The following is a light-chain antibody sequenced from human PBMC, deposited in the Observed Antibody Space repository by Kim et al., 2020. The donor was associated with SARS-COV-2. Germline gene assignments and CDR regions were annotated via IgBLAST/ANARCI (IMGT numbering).Light chain of an antibody. CDR3: QQYATSPLT. V-gene: IGKV3-20*01. J-gene: IGKJ4*01. Sequence: EIVLTQSPATLSLSPGERAALSCRASQSVSSSYLAWYQQKPGQAPRLLIYGASSRATGIPDRFSGSGSGTDFTLTITRLEPDDFAVYYCQQYATSPLTFGGGTKLEI. CDR2: GAS. CDR1: QSVSSSY.